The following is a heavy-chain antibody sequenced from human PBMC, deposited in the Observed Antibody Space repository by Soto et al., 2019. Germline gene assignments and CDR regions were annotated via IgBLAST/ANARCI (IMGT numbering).Heavy chain of an antibody. CDR2: ISVYNGNT. J-gene: IGHJ3*02. CDR1: GYTFTSYG. CDR3: ARDRGPHIVVVAPTLGGSFDI. D-gene: IGHD2-21*01. V-gene: IGHV1-18*01. Sequence: QVQLVQSGAEVKKPGASLKVSCKAAGYTFTSYGISWVRQAPGQGLEWMGWISVYNGNTNYAQKLQGRVTMTTDTSTSTAYMELRSLRSDDTAVYYCARDRGPHIVVVAPTLGGSFDIRGQGTMVTVSS.